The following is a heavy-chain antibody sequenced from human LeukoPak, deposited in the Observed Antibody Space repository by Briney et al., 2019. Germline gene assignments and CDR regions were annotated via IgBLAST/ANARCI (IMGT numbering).Heavy chain of an antibody. CDR1: GFTFSSYG. D-gene: IGHD6-19*01. CDR2: IRYDGSNK. Sequence: GVALRLSCAASGFTFSSYGMHWVRQAPGKGLEWVAFIRYDGSNKYYADSVKGRFTISRDNSKNTLYLQMNSLRAEDTAVYYCAKDHLLYSSGLDAFDIWGQGTMVTVSS. V-gene: IGHV3-30*02. CDR3: AKDHLLYSSGLDAFDI. J-gene: IGHJ3*02.